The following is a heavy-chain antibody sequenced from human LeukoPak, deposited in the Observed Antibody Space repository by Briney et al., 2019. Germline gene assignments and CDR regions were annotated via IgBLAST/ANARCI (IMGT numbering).Heavy chain of an antibody. CDR1: GFTFSSYE. CDR2: ISSSGSTI. Sequence: PGGSLRLSCAASGFTFSSYEMNWVRQAPGKGLEWVSYISSSGSTIYYADSVKGRFTISRVNAKNSLYLQMNSLRAEDTAVYYCARVLSLLYFDYWGQGTLVTVSS. V-gene: IGHV3-48*03. J-gene: IGHJ4*02. CDR3: ARVLSLLYFDY. D-gene: IGHD1-26*01.